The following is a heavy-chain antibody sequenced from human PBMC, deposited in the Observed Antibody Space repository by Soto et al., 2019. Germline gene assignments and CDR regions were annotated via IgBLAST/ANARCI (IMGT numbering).Heavy chain of an antibody. CDR1: GGSLSDYF. Sequence: SETLSLTCVVSGGSLSDYFWSWVRQPPGMALEWIGEINHLGSINYNPSLKSRVTMSVDTSKNQFSLTLNSVTAADTATYYCARGGISHWAYFYYMDVWDRGTTVTVSS. CDR2: INHLGSI. D-gene: IGHD2-21*01. CDR3: ARGGISHWAYFYYMDV. V-gene: IGHV4-34*01. J-gene: IGHJ6*03.